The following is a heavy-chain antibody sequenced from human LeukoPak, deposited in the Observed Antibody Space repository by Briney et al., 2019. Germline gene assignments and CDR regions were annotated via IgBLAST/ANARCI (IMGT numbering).Heavy chain of an antibody. CDR2: IYYQGNT. CDR3: ASVKLGYYFDTNGYFDS. V-gene: IGHV4-39*07. CDR1: TDSISKSLYH. Sequence: ETLSLTCTVSTDSISKSLYHWAWVRQPPGKGLEWIAEIYYQGNTYYNPSLSGRVTISVDPSKNQFSLQFNAVTAADTALYFCASVKLGYYFDTNGYFDSWGQGIPVTVSS. J-gene: IGHJ4*02. D-gene: IGHD2/OR15-2a*01.